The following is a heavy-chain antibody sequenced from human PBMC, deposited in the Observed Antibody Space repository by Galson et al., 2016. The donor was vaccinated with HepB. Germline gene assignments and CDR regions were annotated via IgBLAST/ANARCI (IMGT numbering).Heavy chain of an antibody. Sequence: SLRLSCAASGFTFSRHYMSWVRQAPGKGLEWLANIKQDASEQFYADFVKGRFTISRDNAKNSLFLRMNSLRVDDTAVYYCARESVIGTTPRDDAADVWGQGTMVIVSA. CDR2: IKQDASEQ. CDR3: ARESVIGTTPRDDAADV. J-gene: IGHJ3*01. D-gene: IGHD1-20*01. V-gene: IGHV3-7*04. CDR1: GFTFSRHY.